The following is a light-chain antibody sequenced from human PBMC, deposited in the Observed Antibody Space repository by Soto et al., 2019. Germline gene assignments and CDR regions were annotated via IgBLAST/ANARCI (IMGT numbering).Light chain of an antibody. V-gene: IGKV3-15*01. CDR2: GAS. Sequence: EIMMTQSPATLSVSPGERATLSCRASHSVSDNLAWYQQKPGQAPRLLIYGASTRATGIPARISGSGSGTEFTLTISSLQSEDLAVYYCQQYDEWPPSYIFGQGTKLEIK. CDR3: QQYDEWPPSYI. J-gene: IGKJ2*01. CDR1: HSVSDN.